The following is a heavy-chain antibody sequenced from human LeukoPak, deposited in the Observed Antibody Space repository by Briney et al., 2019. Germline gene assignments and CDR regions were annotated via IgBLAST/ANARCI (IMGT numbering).Heavy chain of an antibody. Sequence: GGSLRLSCAASGFTFSTYWMHWVRQAPGKGLVWVSRINPDGTTTSYADSVKGRFTISRDNAKDTVYLQMNSLRAEDTAVYYCARVSIGWYSFDYWGQGMLVTVSS. J-gene: IGHJ4*02. D-gene: IGHD6-19*01. CDR1: GFTFSTYW. CDR3: ARVSIGWYSFDY. CDR2: INPDGTTT. V-gene: IGHV3-74*01.